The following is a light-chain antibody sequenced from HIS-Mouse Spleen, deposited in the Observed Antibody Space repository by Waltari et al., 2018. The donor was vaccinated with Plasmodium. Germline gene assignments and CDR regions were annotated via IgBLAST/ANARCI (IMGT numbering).Light chain of an antibody. CDR1: ALPKKY. CDR3: YSTDSSGNHRV. CDR2: EDS. Sequence: SYELTQPPSVSVSPGPTARITCSGDALPKKYASWYQQKSGQAPVLVIYEDSKRPSGIPERFSGSSSGTMATLTISGAQVGDEADYYCYSTDSSGNHRVFGGGTKLTVL. J-gene: IGLJ3*02. V-gene: IGLV3-10*01.